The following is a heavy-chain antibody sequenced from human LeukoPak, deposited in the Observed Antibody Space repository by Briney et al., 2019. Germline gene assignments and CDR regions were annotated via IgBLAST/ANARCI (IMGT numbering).Heavy chain of an antibody. CDR1: GASVSSHY. J-gene: IGHJ4*02. Sequence: SETLSLTCTVSGASVSSHYWTWIRQPPGKGLEWIGYISHRGYTDYNPSLKSRVTISVDTSENQLSLRVNSLTAADTAVYYCAKVWAGTNFYLDYWGQGILVTASS. D-gene: IGHD3-10*01. CDR3: AKVWAGTNFYLDY. CDR2: ISHRGYT. V-gene: IGHV4-59*02.